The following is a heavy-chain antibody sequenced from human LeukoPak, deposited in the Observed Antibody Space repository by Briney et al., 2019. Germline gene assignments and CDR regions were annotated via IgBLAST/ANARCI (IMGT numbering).Heavy chain of an antibody. CDR2: INTDGTVT. J-gene: IGHJ4*02. CDR3: ATKQWLAPPPDS. V-gene: IGHV3-74*01. D-gene: IGHD6-19*01. CDR1: GFTFSKYW. Sequence: GGALRLSCAASGFTFSKYWMLWVRQAPGKGLESVSRINTDGTVTTYADSVKGRFTVSRDNADNTMFLQMNSVTDEDTAVYYCATKQWLAPPPDSWGQGTPVTVSS.